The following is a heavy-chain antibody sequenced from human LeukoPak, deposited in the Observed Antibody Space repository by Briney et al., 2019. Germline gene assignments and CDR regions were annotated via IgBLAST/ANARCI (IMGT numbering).Heavy chain of an antibody. CDR1: GFTFSSYS. J-gene: IGHJ5*02. CDR2: ISTSSSTI. Sequence: PGGSLRLSCAASGFTFSSYSMNWVRQAPGKGLEWVSYISTSSSTIYYADSVKGRFTISRDNAKNSLYLQMNSLRAEDTAVYYCARGGPWENWNLNWFDPWGQGTLVTVSS. CDR3: ARGGPWENWNLNWFDP. V-gene: IGHV3-48*01. D-gene: IGHD1-1*01.